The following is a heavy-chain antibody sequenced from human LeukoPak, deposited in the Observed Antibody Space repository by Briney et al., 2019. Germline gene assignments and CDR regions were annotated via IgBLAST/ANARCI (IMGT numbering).Heavy chain of an antibody. CDR2: MNPNSGNT. Sequence: ASVKVSCKASGYTFTSYDINWARQATGQGLEWMGWMNPNSGNTRYAQKFQGRVTMTRNTSISTAYMELSSLRSEDTAVYYCARGYEDDFWSGYYRVVFGDYYYGMDVWGQGTTVTVSS. D-gene: IGHD3-3*01. J-gene: IGHJ6*02. CDR1: GYTFTSYD. V-gene: IGHV1-8*01. CDR3: ARGYEDDFWSGYYRVVFGDYYYGMDV.